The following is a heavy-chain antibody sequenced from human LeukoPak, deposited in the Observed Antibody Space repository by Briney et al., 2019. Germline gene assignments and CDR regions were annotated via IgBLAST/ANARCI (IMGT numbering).Heavy chain of an antibody. J-gene: IGHJ4*02. CDR3: ARGLYYDFWSRYQKRSHFDY. D-gene: IGHD3-3*01. V-gene: IGHV4-34*01. Sequence: PSETLSLTCAVYGGSFSGYYWSWIRQPPGKGLEWIGEINHSGSTNYNPSLKSRVTISVDTSKNQFSLKLSSVTAADTAVYYCARGLYYDFWSRYQKRSHFDYWGQGTLVTASS. CDR1: GGSFSGYY. CDR2: INHSGST.